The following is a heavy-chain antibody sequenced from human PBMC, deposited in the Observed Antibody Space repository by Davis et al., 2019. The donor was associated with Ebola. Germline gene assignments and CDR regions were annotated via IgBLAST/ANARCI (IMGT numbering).Heavy chain of an antibody. Sequence: PSETLSLTCTVSGGSVSSGSYYWSWIRQPPGKGLEWIGYIYYSGSTNYNPSLKSRVTISVDTSKNQFSLKLSSVTAADTAVYYCARYENYYNWFDPWGQGTLVTVSS. CDR2: IYYSGST. J-gene: IGHJ5*02. V-gene: IGHV4-61*01. D-gene: IGHD1-26*01. CDR1: GGSVSSGSYY. CDR3: ARYENYYNWFDP.